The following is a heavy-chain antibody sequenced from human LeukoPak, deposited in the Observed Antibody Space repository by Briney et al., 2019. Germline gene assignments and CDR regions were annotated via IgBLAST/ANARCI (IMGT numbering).Heavy chain of an antibody. D-gene: IGHD6-19*01. J-gene: IGHJ6*02. CDR3: VRGSNGWSGMDV. V-gene: IGHV3-30-3*01. CDR2: ISYDGSNK. CDR1: GCTFSSYA. Sequence: WGSLRLSCAASGCTFSSYAMHWGRQAPGKGLEWVAVISYDGSNKYYADSVKRRFKTSRENATTTLYLLLITRRGVDTTVYYYVRGSNGWSGMDVCGERSTVTV.